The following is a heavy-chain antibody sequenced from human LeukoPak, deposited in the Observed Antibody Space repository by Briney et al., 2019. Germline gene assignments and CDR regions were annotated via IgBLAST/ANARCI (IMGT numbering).Heavy chain of an antibody. D-gene: IGHD2-15*01. V-gene: IGHV3-48*01. CDR2: ITSSSSTI. J-gene: IGHJ6*02. CDR3: ARVFKEIVVVHTGTAYYYGMDV. Sequence: GGSLRLSCAASGFTFSSYSMDSVRQAQGKGLEWVSYITSSSSTINYADSVKGRFTISRDNAKNSLYLQMNSLRAEDTAVYYCARVFKEIVVVHTGTAYYYGMDVWGQGTTVTVSS. CDR1: GFTFSSYS.